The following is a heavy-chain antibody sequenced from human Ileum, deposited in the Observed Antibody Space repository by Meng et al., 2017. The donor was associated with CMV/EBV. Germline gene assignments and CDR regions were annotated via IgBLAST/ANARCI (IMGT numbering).Heavy chain of an antibody. CDR2: IDPSGSA. CDR1: GGSISGSFF. Sequence: HLQGPGPELVNPLEALALTRSVSGGSISGSFFWSWVRQSAGKRLEWIGRIDPSGSANYNPSLQGRITVSIDTSNNQFSLTLTSVTAADTAVYYCARECVGEGDWCHWDYWFDPWGQGTLVTVSS. D-gene: IGHD2-21*01. J-gene: IGHJ5*02. V-gene: IGHV4-4*07. CDR3: ARECVGEGDWCHWDYWFDP.